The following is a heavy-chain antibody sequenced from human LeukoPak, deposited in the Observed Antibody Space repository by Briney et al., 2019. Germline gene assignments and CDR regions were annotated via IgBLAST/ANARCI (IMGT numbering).Heavy chain of an antibody. V-gene: IGHV1-69*05. D-gene: IGHD3-10*01. Sequence: SVKVSCKASGGTFSSYAISWVRQAPGQGLEWMGGIIPIFGTANYAQKFQGRVTITTDESTSTAYMELRSLRSDDTAVYYCARGSYYGSGKHYYYGMDVWGQGTTVTVSS. J-gene: IGHJ6*02. CDR2: IIPIFGTA. CDR1: GGTFSSYA. CDR3: ARGSYYGSGKHYYYGMDV.